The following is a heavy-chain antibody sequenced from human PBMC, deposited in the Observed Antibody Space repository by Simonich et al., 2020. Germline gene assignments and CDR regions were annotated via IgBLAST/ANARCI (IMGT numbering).Heavy chain of an antibody. CDR1: GFTFSNAW. CDR3: TTEDCSSTSCPDY. J-gene: IGHJ4*02. V-gene: IGHV3-15*01. CDR2: IKSKTDGGTT. D-gene: IGHD2-2*01. Sequence: EVQLVESGGGLVKPGGSLRLSCAASGFTFSNAWMSWVRQAPGKGLEWVGRIKSKTDGGTTDDAAPVKGRFTISRDDSKNTLYLQMNSLKTEDTAVYYCTTEDCSSTSCPDYWGQGTLVTVSS.